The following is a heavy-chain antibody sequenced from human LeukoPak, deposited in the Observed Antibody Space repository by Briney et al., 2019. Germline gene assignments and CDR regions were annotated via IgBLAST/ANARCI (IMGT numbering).Heavy chain of an antibody. CDR2: ISDIGSI. J-gene: IGHJ4*02. D-gene: IGHD2/OR15-2a*01. CDR3: AGHHPRNTVDF. V-gene: IGHV4-59*08. CDR1: GGSISSYY. Sequence: TSETLSLTRTVSGGSISSYYWSWIRQPPGKGLEWIAYISDIGSINYNPSLKSRVTISLDTSKNQFSLKLSSVTAADTAVYYCAGHHPRNTVDFWGQGTLVTVSS.